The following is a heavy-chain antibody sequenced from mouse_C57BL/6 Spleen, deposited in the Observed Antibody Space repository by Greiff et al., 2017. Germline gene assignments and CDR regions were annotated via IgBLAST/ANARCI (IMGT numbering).Heavy chain of an antibody. CDR3: ASGGNWFAY. Sequence: VQLQQPGAELVKPGASVKLSCKASGYTFTSYWMHWVKQRPGQGLEWIGMIHPNSGSTNYNEKFKSKATLTVDKSSSTAYMQLSSLTSEDSAVYYCASGGNWFAYWGQGTLVTVSA. CDR2: IHPNSGST. V-gene: IGHV1-64*01. D-gene: IGHD2-1*01. J-gene: IGHJ3*01. CDR1: GYTFTSYW.